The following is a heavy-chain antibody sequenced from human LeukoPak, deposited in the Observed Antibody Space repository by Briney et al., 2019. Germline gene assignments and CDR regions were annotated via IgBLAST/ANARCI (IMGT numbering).Heavy chain of an antibody. CDR1: GFTFDDYA. CDR3: AKGPGLWSYFDY. J-gene: IGHJ4*02. CDR2: ISWNSGNI. D-gene: IGHD5-18*01. V-gene: IGHV3-9*01. Sequence: GGSLRLSCAASGFTFDDYAMHWVRQASGKGLEWVSGISWNSGNIGYADSVKGRFTISRDNAKNSLYLQMNSLRAEDTALYYCAKGPGLWSYFDYWGQGTLVTVSS.